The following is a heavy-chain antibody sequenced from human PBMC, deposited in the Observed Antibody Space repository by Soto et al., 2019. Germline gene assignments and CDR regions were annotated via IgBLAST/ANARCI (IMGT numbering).Heavy chain of an antibody. J-gene: IGHJ4*02. Sequence: EVQLVESGGGLVKPGGSLTLSCAGSGFAFRSYNMNWVRQPPGKGLEWVASISSGSSNIYYADSVQGRFTISRDSAKDSLYLQMDSLREEDSAASSCANAKVVAGNFEFWGQGTLLPGSS. CDR2: ISSGSSNI. V-gene: IGHV3-21*01. D-gene: IGHD2-15*01. CDR3: ANAKVVAGNFEF. CDR1: GFAFRSYN.